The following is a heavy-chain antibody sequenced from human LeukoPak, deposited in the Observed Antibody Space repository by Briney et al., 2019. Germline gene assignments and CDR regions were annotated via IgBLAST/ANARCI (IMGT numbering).Heavy chain of an antibody. Sequence: GASVKVSCKASGYTFTSYGISWVRQAPGQGLEWMGWISAYNGNTNYAQKLQGRVTMTTDTTTSTAYMELRSLRSDDTAVYYCARGLYSSSWSHQYYFDYWDQGTLVTVSS. CDR2: ISAYNGNT. CDR3: ARGLYSSSWSHQYYFDY. D-gene: IGHD6-13*01. J-gene: IGHJ4*02. CDR1: GYTFTSYG. V-gene: IGHV1-18*04.